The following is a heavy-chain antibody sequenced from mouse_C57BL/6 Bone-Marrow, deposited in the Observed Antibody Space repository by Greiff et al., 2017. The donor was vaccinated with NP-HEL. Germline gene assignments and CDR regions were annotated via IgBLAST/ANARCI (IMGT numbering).Heavy chain of an antibody. Sequence: QVQLQQSGAELVKPGASVKMSCKASGYTFTSYWITWVKQRPGQGLEWIGDIYPGSGSTNYNEKFKSKATLSVDTSSSTAYMQLSSLTSEDSAVYYCAEIYYDYDLDYFDYWGQGTTLTGSS. D-gene: IGHD2-4*01. J-gene: IGHJ2*01. V-gene: IGHV1-55*01. CDR2: IYPGSGST. CDR1: GYTFTSYW. CDR3: AEIYYDYDLDYFDY.